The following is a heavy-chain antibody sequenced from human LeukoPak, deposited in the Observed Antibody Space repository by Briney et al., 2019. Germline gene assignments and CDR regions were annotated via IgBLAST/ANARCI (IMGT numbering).Heavy chain of an antibody. Sequence: ASVKVSCKASGYTFTGYYMHWVRQAPGHGLEWMGMVNPSGGTTIYAQKFQGRVTMTRDMSTSAVYMELSSLRSDDTAVHYCARDRVGATTSSLRYWGQGTLVTVSS. CDR3: ARDRVGATTSSLRY. CDR2: VNPSGGTT. V-gene: IGHV1-46*01. D-gene: IGHD1-26*01. CDR1: GYTFTGYY. J-gene: IGHJ4*02.